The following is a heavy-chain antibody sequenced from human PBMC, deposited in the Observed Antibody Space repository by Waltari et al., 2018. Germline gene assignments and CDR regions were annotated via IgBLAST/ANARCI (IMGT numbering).Heavy chain of an antibody. CDR1: GGSISSSSYY. Sequence: QLQLQESGPGLVKPSETLSLTCTVSGGSISSSSYYWGWIRQPPGKGLEWIGSIYYSGSTYHNPSLKSRVTISVDTSKNQFSLKLSSVTAADTAVYYCARKPPYDILTGFLKNAFDIWGQGTMVTVSS. CDR3: ARKPPYDILTGFLKNAFDI. V-gene: IGHV4-39*01. J-gene: IGHJ3*02. D-gene: IGHD3-9*01. CDR2: IYYSGST.